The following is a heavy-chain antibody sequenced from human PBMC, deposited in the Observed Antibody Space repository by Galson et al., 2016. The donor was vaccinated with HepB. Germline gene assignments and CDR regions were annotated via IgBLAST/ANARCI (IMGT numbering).Heavy chain of an antibody. V-gene: IGHV3-53*01. J-gene: IGHJ5*02. Sequence: SLRLSCAASGFTVGNNYMSWVRQAPGKGLEWVSLIYSVGSTLYADYVKGRFTISRDSSKNTVYLQMNHLRAEDPALYYCGRDVGPWGQGTLVTVSS. CDR3: GRDVGP. D-gene: IGHD1-26*01. CDR1: GFTVGNNY. CDR2: IYSVGST.